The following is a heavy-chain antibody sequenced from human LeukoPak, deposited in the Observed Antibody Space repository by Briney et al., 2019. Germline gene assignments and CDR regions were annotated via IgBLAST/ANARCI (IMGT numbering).Heavy chain of an antibody. D-gene: IGHD3-10*01. Sequence: ASVKVSCKASGYTFNSYTMNWVRQAPGQGLEWMGWINTNTGNPTYAQGFTGRFVFSLDTSVSTAHLQISRLKVEDTAVYYCAREVREVAGSPATFDIWGQGTMVTVSS. CDR1: GYTFNSYT. J-gene: IGHJ3*02. CDR3: AREVREVAGSPATFDI. CDR2: INTNTGNP. V-gene: IGHV7-4-1*02.